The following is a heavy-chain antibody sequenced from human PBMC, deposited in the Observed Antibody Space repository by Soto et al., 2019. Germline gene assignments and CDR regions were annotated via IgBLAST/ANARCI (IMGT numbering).Heavy chain of an antibody. CDR3: ARXEKYYGSGTYYRGPFDY. D-gene: IGHD3-10*01. CDR2: LSGTGSNT. V-gene: IGHV3-23*01. Sequence: GGSLRLSCAASGFAFSNHAMSWVRQAPGKGLEWVAGLSGTGSNTFYADSVRGRFTISRDNSKNTVYLQMTSLRVDDTAVYYCARXEKYYGSGTYYRGPFDYWGQGTLVTVSS. CDR1: GFAFSNHA. J-gene: IGHJ4*02.